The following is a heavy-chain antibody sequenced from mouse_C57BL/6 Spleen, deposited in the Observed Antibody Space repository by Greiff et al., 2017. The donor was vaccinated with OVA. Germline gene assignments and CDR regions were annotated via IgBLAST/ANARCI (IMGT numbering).Heavy chain of an antibody. CDR2: ISSGSSTI. J-gene: IGHJ1*03. V-gene: IGHV5-17*01. Sequence: EVMLVESGGGLVKPGGSLKLSCAASGFTFSDYGMHWVRQAPEKGLEWVAYISSGSSTIYYADTVKGRFTISRDNAKNTLFLQMTSLRSEDTAMYYCARACYYYVSSYGYFDVWGTGTTVTVSS. D-gene: IGHD1-1*01. CDR1: GFTFSDYG. CDR3: ARACYYYVSSYGYFDV.